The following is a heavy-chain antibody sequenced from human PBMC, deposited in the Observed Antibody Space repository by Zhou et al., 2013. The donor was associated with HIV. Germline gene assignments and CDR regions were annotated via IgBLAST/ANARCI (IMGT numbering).Heavy chain of an antibody. CDR3: ARGFLLKVGARMLDDY. Sequence: QVQLVQSGAEVKKPGASVKVSCRASGYNIAGYYIHWVRQAPGQGLEWMGWVNPNNGGTNYAQEFQGRVTMTRDTSISTAHMDLSRLTSDDTAVYYCARGFLLKVGARMLDDYWGQGSLVTVSS. V-gene: IGHV1-2*02. CDR2: VNPNNGGT. CDR1: GYNIAGYY. J-gene: IGHJ4*02. D-gene: IGHD1-26*01.